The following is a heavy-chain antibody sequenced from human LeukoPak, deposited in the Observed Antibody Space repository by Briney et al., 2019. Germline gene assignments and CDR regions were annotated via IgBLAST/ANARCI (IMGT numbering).Heavy chain of an antibody. D-gene: IGHD3-22*01. V-gene: IGHV1-69*05. J-gene: IGHJ4*02. Sequence: SVKVSCKASGGTFSSYAISWVQQAPGQGLEWVGRIIPIFGTANYAQKFQGRVTITTDESTSTAYMELSSLRSEDTAVYYCARFKWDSSGYYSDYWGQGTLVTVSS. CDR2: IIPIFGTA. CDR3: ARFKWDSSGYYSDY. CDR1: GGTFSSYA.